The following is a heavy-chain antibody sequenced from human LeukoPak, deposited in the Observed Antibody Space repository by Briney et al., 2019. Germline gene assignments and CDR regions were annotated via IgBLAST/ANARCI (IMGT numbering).Heavy chain of an antibody. Sequence: GRSLRLSCAASGFTFDDYAMHWVRQAPGKGLEWVSGISWNSGSIGYADSVKGRFTISRDNAKNSLYLQMNSLRAEDTAVYYCASNDPGGFDYWGQGTLVTVSS. J-gene: IGHJ4*02. CDR2: ISWNSGSI. CDR3: ASNDPGGFDY. CDR1: GFTFDDYA. D-gene: IGHD2-8*01. V-gene: IGHV3-9*01.